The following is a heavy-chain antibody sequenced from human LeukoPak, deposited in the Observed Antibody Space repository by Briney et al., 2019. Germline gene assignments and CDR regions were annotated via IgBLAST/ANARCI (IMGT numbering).Heavy chain of an antibody. CDR1: GGSINSGAGGHY. CDR3: ARGIVVINWFDL. J-gene: IGHJ5*02. CDR2: IYPSGYS. D-gene: IGHD3-22*01. V-gene: IGHV4-61*02. Sequence: SQTLSLTCSVSGGSINSGAGGHYWTWIRQPAGKGLEWIGRIYPSGYSNYNPSLKSRVVMSVDASKNQFSLQLNSVTAADTAVYYCARGIVVINWFDLWGQGALATVAS.